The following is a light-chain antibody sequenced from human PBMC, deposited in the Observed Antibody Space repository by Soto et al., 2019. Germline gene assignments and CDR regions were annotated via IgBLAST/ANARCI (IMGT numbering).Light chain of an antibody. J-gene: IGKJ2*01. Sequence: DIVMTQSPLSLPVTPGEPASISCRSSQSLLHSNGYNYLDWYLQKPGQSPQLLICLGSNRASGVPDRFSGSGSGTDFTLKISRVEAEDVGVYYCMQALHTPRTFGQGTKLEIK. V-gene: IGKV2-28*01. CDR2: LGS. CDR3: MQALHTPRT. CDR1: QSLLHSNGYNY.